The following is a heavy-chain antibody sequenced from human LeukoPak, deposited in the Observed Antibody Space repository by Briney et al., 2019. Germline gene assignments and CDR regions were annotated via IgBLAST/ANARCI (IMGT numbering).Heavy chain of an antibody. CDR3: ARQDIVERIAAAGIWGRIGKRGINFDY. CDR1: GFTFSTYW. Sequence: GGSLRLSYAASGFTFSTYWMSWVRQAPGKGLEWVANIKEDGSEKYYVDSVKGRFTISRDNAKNSLYLQMNSLRAEDTAVYYCARQDIVERIAAAGIWGRIGKRGINFDYWGQGTLVTVSS. D-gene: IGHD6-13*01. J-gene: IGHJ4*02. V-gene: IGHV3-7*01. CDR2: IKEDGSEK.